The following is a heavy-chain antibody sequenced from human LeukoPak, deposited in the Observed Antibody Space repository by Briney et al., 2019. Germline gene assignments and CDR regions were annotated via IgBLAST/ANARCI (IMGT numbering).Heavy chain of an antibody. J-gene: IGHJ3*02. V-gene: IGHV4-34*09. CDR2: INHSGST. Sequence: SETLSLTCAVYGGSFSGYYWSWIRQPPGKGLEWIGEINHSGSTNYNPSLKSRVTISVDTSKNQFSLKLSSVTAADTAVYYCAREGGYYDSSDAFDIWGQGTMVTVSS. CDR1: GGSFSGYY. CDR3: AREGGYYDSSDAFDI. D-gene: IGHD3-22*01.